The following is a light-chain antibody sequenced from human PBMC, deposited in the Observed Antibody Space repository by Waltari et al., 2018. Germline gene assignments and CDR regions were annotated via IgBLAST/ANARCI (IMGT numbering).Light chain of an antibody. CDR1: NSNIGSNH. J-gene: IGLJ3*02. CDR3: FVWDDSLSGLWV. CDR2: RSV. V-gene: IGLV1-47*01. Sequence: QSVLTQSPPTSGTPGQRVTISCSGSNSNIGSNHVYWSQQLPGTAPKPLLYRSVLRPSGVPVRFSGSRSGTSASLAISGLRSEDEAHYYCFVWDDSLSGLWVFGGGTKLTVL.